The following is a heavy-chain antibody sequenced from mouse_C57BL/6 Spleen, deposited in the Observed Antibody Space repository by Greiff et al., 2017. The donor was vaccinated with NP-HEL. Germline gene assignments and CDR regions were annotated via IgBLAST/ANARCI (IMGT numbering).Heavy chain of an antibody. CDR2: IYPDDGDT. CDR1: GYAFSSYW. V-gene: IGHV1-80*01. CDR3: ARGITTVVATPYDFDY. D-gene: IGHD1-1*01. Sequence: QVQLQQSGAELVKPGASVKISCKASGYAFSSYWMNWVKQRHGKGLEWIGQIYPDDGDTSYNGKFKGKATLTADKSSSTAYMQLSSLTSEDSAVYFCARGITTVVATPYDFDYWGQGTTLTVSS. J-gene: IGHJ2*01.